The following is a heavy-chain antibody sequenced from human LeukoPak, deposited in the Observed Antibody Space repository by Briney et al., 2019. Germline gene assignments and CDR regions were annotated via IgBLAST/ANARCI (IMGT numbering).Heavy chain of an antibody. V-gene: IGHV3-21*04. Sequence: PGGSLRLSCAASGFTFSSYSMNWVRQAPGKGLEWVSSISSSSSYIYYADSVKGRFTISRDNAKNSLYLQMNSLRAEDTAVYYCAKDAPSTAWLFVNDAFDIWGQGTMVTVSS. CDR1: GFTFSSYS. CDR2: ISSSSSYI. CDR3: AKDAPSTAWLFVNDAFDI. D-gene: IGHD3-22*01. J-gene: IGHJ3*02.